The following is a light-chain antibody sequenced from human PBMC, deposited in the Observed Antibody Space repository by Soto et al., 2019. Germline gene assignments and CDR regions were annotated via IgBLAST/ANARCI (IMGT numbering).Light chain of an antibody. V-gene: IGKV3-11*01. CDR2: DAS. Sequence: EIVLTQSPATLSLSPGERATLSCRASQSVSTYVAWYQQKPGQAPRLLIYDASNRATGIPARSSGSGSGTDFTLTISSLEPEDFAVYYCHQRSNWPLTFGGGTKVEIK. J-gene: IGKJ4*01. CDR1: QSVSTY. CDR3: HQRSNWPLT.